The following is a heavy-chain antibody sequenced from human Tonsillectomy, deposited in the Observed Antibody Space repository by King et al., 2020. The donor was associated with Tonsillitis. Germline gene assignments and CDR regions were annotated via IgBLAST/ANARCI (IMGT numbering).Heavy chain of an antibody. CDR1: GGSISSGSYY. CDR2: IYTSGST. CDR3: ARETSYDFWSGYPNWFDP. J-gene: IGHJ5*02. Sequence: VQLQESGPGLVKPSQTLSLTCNVSGGSISSGSYYWSWIRQPAGKGLEWIGRIYTSGSTNYNPYPKSRGTMSVATPKNQFSLNLSSVTAADTAVYYCARETSYDFWSGYPNWFDPWGQGTLVTVSS. D-gene: IGHD3-3*01. V-gene: IGHV4-61*02.